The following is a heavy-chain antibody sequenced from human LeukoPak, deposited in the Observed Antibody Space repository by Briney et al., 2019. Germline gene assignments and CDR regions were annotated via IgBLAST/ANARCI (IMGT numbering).Heavy chain of an antibody. D-gene: IGHD3-3*01. Sequence: GGSLRLSCVPSGFSFSNYAMSWVRQAPGKGLEWVSSISGSGGSTHYADSVKGRFTISRDKTRNTLYMQMNSLRAEDTAIYYCAKSRDRSDAIFGVANRVDFWGQGTLVTVSS. J-gene: IGHJ4*02. CDR3: AKSRDRSDAIFGVANRVDF. V-gene: IGHV3-23*01. CDR2: ISGSGGST. CDR1: GFSFSNYA.